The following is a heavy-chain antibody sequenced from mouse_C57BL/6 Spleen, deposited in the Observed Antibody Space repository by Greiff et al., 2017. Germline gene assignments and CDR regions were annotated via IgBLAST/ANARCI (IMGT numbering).Heavy chain of an antibody. V-gene: IGHV14-4*01. Sequence: VPLKQSVAELLRPGASVQLSCTASGFNIQDDYMHWVKQRPEQGLAWIGWIDPENVDTEYGSKFQGKATITADTSSTTAYLQLSSLTSEDTAVYYCTTYTGTRAFDYWGQGTTLTVAS. J-gene: IGHJ2*01. CDR1: GFNIQDDY. CDR2: IDPENVDT. D-gene: IGHD4-1*01. CDR3: TTYTGTRAFDY.